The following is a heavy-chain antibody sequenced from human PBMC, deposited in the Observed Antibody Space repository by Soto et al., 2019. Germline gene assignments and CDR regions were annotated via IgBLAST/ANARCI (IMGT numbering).Heavy chain of an antibody. CDR1: GGTFSSYA. Sequence: SVKVSCKASGGTFSSYAISWVRQAPGQGLEWMGGIIPIFGTANYAQKFQGRVTIIADESTSTAYMELSSLRAEDTAVYYCASWYYDYYFDYWGQGTLVTVSS. CDR2: IIPIFGTA. CDR3: ASWYYDYYFDY. J-gene: IGHJ4*02. V-gene: IGHV1-69*13. D-gene: IGHD3-3*01.